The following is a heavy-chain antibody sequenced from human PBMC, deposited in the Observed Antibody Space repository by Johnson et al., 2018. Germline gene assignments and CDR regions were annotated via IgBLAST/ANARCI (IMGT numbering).Heavy chain of an antibody. J-gene: IGHJ3*02. Sequence: VQLVESGGGVVQPGRSLRLSCAASGFTFSGYGMHWVRQAPGKGLEWVAVISYDGSNKYYADSVKGRFTISRDNSKNTLYLQMNSLRAEDTAVYYCAKEPERNYYVPWRGAFDIWGQGTMVTVSS. CDR3: AKEPERNYYVPWRGAFDI. D-gene: IGHD3-10*02. V-gene: IGHV3-30*18. CDR1: GFTFSGYG. CDR2: ISYDGSNK.